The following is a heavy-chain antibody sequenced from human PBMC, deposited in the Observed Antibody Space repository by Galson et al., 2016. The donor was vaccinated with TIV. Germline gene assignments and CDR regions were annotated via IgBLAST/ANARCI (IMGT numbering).Heavy chain of an antibody. CDR3: AGRDY. CDR2: VYTSGDL. Sequence: SETLSLTCTVSGASITSYYWSWIRQPAGKGLEWIGRVYTSGDLNYNPSLRGRVILSVDTSKNQFSLKVTSVTAADTAVYYCAGRDYWGQGTLVTV. V-gene: IGHV4-4*07. CDR1: GASITSYY. J-gene: IGHJ4*02.